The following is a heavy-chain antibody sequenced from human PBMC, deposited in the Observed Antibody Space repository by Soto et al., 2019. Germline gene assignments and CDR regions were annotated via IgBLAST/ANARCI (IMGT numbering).Heavy chain of an antibody. CDR1: GYTFTSYA. J-gene: IGHJ4*02. CDR2: INAGNGNT. D-gene: IGHD3-3*01. CDR3: ARATGRDYDFWSGYYTEFDY. V-gene: IGHV1-3*01. Sequence: ASVKVSCKASGYTFTSYAMHWVRQAPGQRLEWMGWINAGNGNTKYSQKFQGRVTITRDTSASTAYMELSSLRSEDTAVYYCARATGRDYDFWSGYYTEFDYWGQRTLVTVSS.